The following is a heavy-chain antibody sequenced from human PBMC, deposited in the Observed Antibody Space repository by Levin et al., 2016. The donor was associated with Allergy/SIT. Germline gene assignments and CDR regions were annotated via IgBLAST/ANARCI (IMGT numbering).Heavy chain of an antibody. V-gene: IGHV1-2*02. D-gene: IGHD6-6*01. J-gene: IGHJ5*02. CDR3: ARVNEIAARPVGWFDP. Sequence: ASVKVSCKASGYTFTDYYMHWVRQAPGQGLEWLGWINPNSGGTNYAQKFQGRVTMTRDTSISTAYMELSRLRSDDTAVYYCARVNEIAARPVGWFDPWGQGTLVTVSS. CDR1: GYTFTDYY. CDR2: INPNSGGT.